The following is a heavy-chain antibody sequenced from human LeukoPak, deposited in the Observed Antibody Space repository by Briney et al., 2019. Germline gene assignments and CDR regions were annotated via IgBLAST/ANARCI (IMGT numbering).Heavy chain of an antibody. CDR1: GFTFSNAW. D-gene: IGHD3-22*01. V-gene: IGHV3-15*01. Sequence: PGGSLRLSCAASGFTFSNAWMNWVRQAPGKGLEWVGRIKTKTEGGTTDYAAPVKGRFTISRDDSKNTVYLQMNSLKTEDTAVYYCTTDPMYYYDSSGYSLFDYWGQGTLVTVSS. J-gene: IGHJ4*02. CDR2: IKTKTEGGTT. CDR3: TTDPMYYYDSSGYSLFDY.